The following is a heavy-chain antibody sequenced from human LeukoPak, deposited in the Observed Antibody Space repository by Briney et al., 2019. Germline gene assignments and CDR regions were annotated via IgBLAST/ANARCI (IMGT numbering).Heavy chain of an antibody. V-gene: IGHV1-2*06. J-gene: IGHJ4*02. D-gene: IGHD6-19*01. CDR2: INVKSGAT. CDR1: GYTFIGYY. Sequence: ASVKVSCKASGYTFIGYYFNWVRQAPGQGPEWMGRINVKSGATDYAQKFQGRVTVTRDTSISTAYMELSSLRSDDTAVYYCARVGRESSTGWLDYWGQGTLVTVSS. CDR3: ARVGRESSTGWLDY.